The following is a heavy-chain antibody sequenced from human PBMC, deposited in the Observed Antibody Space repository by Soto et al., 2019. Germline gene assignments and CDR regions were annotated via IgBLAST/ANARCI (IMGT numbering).Heavy chain of an antibody. V-gene: IGHV1-8*01. CDR3: ARGFLGYSGYDPKGGYNWFDP. D-gene: IGHD5-12*01. CDR2: MNPNSGNT. J-gene: IGHJ5*02. Sequence: GASVKVSCKASGYTFTSYDINWVRQATGQGLEWMGWMNPNSGNTGYAQKFQGRVTMTRNTSISTAYMELSSLRSEDTAVYYCARGFLGYSGYDPKGGYNWFDPWGQGTLVTVSS. CDR1: GYTFTSYD.